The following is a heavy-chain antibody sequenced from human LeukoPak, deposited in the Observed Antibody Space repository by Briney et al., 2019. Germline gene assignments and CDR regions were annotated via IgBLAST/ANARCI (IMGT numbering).Heavy chain of an antibody. D-gene: IGHD6-19*01. V-gene: IGHV4-4*02. CDR1: GGSIFSSNW. CDR3: ARGSVKQWLRYYYMDV. Sequence: SSETLSLTCAVSGGSIFSSNWWSWVRQPPGKGLEWIGQIFHSGSTSYSPSLKSRVTISVDKSKNQFSLKLTSVTAADTAVYYCARGSVKQWLRYYYMDVWGKGTTVTVSS. CDR2: IFHSGST. J-gene: IGHJ6*03.